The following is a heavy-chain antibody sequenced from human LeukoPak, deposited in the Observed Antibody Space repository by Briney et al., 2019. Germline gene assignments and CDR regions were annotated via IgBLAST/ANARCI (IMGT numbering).Heavy chain of an antibody. CDR2: IIPIFGTA. CDR1: GYTFTSYG. D-gene: IGHD3-16*01. V-gene: IGHV1-69*05. Sequence: GASVKVSCKASGYTFTSYGISWVRQAPGQGLEWMGGIIPIFGTANYAQKFQGRVTMTRDTSISTAYMELSSLRSEDTAVYYCARYLGPLGYFDYWGQGTLVTVSS. CDR3: ARYLGPLGYFDY. J-gene: IGHJ4*02.